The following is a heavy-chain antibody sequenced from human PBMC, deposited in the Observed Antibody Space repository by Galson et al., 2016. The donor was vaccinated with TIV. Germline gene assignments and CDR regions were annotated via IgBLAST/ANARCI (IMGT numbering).Heavy chain of an antibody. Sequence: QSGAEVKEPEESLKISCKASGYTFTHYWIGWVRQMPGKGLEWMGIVYPDDSDTKYSPSFQGQVTISADKSINTAYLQWTSLKASATAIYYCVRHKGGYNFGFSLDNWGQGTLVTVSS. D-gene: IGHD5-18*01. CDR2: VYPDDSDT. CDR3: VRHKGGYNFGFSLDN. V-gene: IGHV5-51*01. CDR1: GYTFTHYW. J-gene: IGHJ4*02.